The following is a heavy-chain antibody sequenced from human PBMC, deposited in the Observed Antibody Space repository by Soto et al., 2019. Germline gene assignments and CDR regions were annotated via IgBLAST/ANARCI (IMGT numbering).Heavy chain of an antibody. V-gene: IGHV3-23*01. Sequence: EGQLLESGEGLVQPGGSLKLSCAASGFTFSNYAMSWVRQAPGKGLEWVSGIGGSGSNTYYADSVKGRFTISRDNSKNTLFLQMNSLRAEDTAVYYCARVVRYFDTPYGMDVWGQGTTVTVSS. CDR2: IGGSGSNT. J-gene: IGHJ6*02. D-gene: IGHD3-9*01. CDR3: ARVVRYFDTPYGMDV. CDR1: GFTFSNYA.